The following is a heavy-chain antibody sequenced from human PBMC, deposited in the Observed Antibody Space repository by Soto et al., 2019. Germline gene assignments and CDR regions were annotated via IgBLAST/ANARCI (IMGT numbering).Heavy chain of an antibody. Sequence: PAGSLRLSCAASGFTFSSYGMHWVRQAPGKGLEWVAVISYDGSNKYYADSVKGRFTISRDNSKNTLYLQMNSLRAEDTAVYYCAKDGGFGGVGDYYYYGMDVWGQGTTVTVSS. V-gene: IGHV3-30*18. D-gene: IGHD3-16*01. CDR3: AKDGGFGGVGDYYYYGMDV. CDR1: GFTFSSYG. CDR2: ISYDGSNK. J-gene: IGHJ6*02.